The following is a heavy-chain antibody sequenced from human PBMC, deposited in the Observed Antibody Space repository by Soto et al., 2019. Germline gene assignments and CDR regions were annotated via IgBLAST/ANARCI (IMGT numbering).Heavy chain of an antibody. D-gene: IGHD3-10*01. J-gene: IGHJ6*02. CDR3: SLAGVGFPHYHFYYAMDV. CDR1: GDSVSSNSAA. Sequence: SQTLSLTCAISGDSVSSNSAAWNWIRQSPSRGLDWLGRTYYRSKWYHDYAVSVKSRITINTDTSKNQFSLELKSVTPEDTAVYYCSLAGVGFPHYHFYYAMDVRGQRTTVTVSS. V-gene: IGHV6-1*01. CDR2: TYYRSKWYH.